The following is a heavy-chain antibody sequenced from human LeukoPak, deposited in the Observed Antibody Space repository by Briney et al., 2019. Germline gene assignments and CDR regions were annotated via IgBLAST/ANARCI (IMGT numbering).Heavy chain of an antibody. Sequence: ASVKVSCKTSGYTFTSYGISWVRQAPGQGLEWMGWISGYNGDTHYAQNLQDRVTMTTDTSTSTAYMDVRGLRSDDTAVYYCARAGADSAAYFYYAMDVWGQGTTVTVSS. CDR2: ISGYNGDT. CDR3: ARAGADSAAYFYYAMDV. D-gene: IGHD2-15*01. J-gene: IGHJ6*02. CDR1: GYTFTSYG. V-gene: IGHV1-18*01.